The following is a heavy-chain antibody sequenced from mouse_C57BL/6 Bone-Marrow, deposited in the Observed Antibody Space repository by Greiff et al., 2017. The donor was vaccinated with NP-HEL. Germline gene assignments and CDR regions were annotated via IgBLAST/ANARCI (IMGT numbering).Heavy chain of an antibody. J-gene: IGHJ3*01. CDR2: IYPRSGNT. CDR1: GYTFTSYG. V-gene: IGHV1-81*01. CDR3: AIYYDYGVWFAY. D-gene: IGHD2-4*01. Sequence: QVQLQQSGAELARPGASVKLSCKASGYTFTSYGISWVKQRTGQGLEWIGEIYPRSGNTYYNEKFKGKATLTADKSSSTAYMELRSLTSEDSAVYFCAIYYDYGVWFAYWGQGTLVTVSA.